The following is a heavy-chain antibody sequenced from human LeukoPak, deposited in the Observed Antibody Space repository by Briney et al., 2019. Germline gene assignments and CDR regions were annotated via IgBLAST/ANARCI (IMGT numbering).Heavy chain of an antibody. D-gene: IGHD5-12*01. J-gene: IGHJ4*02. CDR1: GGSISSGGYY. CDR2: IYYSGST. Sequence: PSETLSLTCTVSGGSISSGGYYWSWIRQHPGKGLEWIGYIYYSGSTYYNPSLKSRVTISVDTSKNQFSLKLSSVTAADTAVYYCARGVDIVATIFDYWGQGTLVTVSS. CDR3: ARGVDIVATIFDY. V-gene: IGHV4-31*03.